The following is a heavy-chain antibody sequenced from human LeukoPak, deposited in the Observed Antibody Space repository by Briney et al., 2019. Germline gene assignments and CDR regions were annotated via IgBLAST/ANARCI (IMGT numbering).Heavy chain of an antibody. V-gene: IGHV3-74*01. CDR3: ARGPYYYDSSGYSGAFDI. CDR2: INSDGSST. CDR1: GFTFSSYW. D-gene: IGHD3-22*01. Sequence: GGSLRLSCAASGFTFSSYWMHWVRHAPGKGLVWVSRINSDGSSTSYADSVKGRFTISRDNAKNTLYLQMNSLRAEDTAVYYCARGPYYYDSSGYSGAFDIWGQGTMVTVSS. J-gene: IGHJ3*02.